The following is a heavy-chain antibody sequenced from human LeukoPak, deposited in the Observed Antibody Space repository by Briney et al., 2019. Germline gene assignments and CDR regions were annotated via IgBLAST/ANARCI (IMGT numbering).Heavy chain of an antibody. Sequence: GGSLRLSCAASGFTVSSNYMSWVRQAPGKGLEWVSVIYSGGSTYYADSVKGRFTVSRDNSKNALYLQMNSLRAEDTAVYYCARAPFTYDSSGDSFDIWGQGTMVTVSS. CDR1: GFTVSSNY. CDR3: ARAPFTYDSSGDSFDI. V-gene: IGHV3-66*01. CDR2: IYSGGST. J-gene: IGHJ3*02. D-gene: IGHD3-22*01.